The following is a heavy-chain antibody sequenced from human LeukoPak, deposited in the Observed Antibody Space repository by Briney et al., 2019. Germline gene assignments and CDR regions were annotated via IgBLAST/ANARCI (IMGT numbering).Heavy chain of an antibody. V-gene: IGHV4-34*01. J-gene: IGHJ4*02. CDR1: GGSFSGYY. CDR2: INHSGST. D-gene: IGHD5-12*01. CDR3: ARAPRWLRFPEFDY. Sequence: SETLSLTCAVCGGSFSGYYWSWIRQPPGKGLEWIGEINHSGSTNYNPSLKSRVTISVDTSKNQFSLKLSSVTAADTAVYYCARAPRWLRFPEFDYWGQGTLVTVSS.